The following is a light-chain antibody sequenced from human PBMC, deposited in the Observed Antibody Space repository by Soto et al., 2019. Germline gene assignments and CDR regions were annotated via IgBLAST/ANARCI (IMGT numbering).Light chain of an antibody. V-gene: IGLV2-14*01. CDR3: SSYTSSSTHSV. CDR2: EVS. Sequence: QSALTQPASVSGSPGQSITISCTGTSSDVGGYNYVSWYQQHPGKAPKLMIYEVSNRPSGVSNRFSGSKSGNTASLTISGLQAEDEADYYCSSYTSSSTHSVFGGRTKVTVL. J-gene: IGLJ3*02. CDR1: SSDVGGYNY.